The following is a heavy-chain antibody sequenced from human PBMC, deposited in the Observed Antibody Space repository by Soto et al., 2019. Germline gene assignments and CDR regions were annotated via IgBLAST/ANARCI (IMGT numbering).Heavy chain of an antibody. CDR3: AREVSDGYSIWFDP. D-gene: IGHD2-15*01. CDR2: IYYSGST. V-gene: IGHV4-31*03. Sequence: SETLSLTCTVSGGSISSGGYYWSWIRQHPGKGLEWIGYIYYSGSTYYNPSLKSRVTISVDTSKNQFSLKLSSVTAADTAVYYSAREVSDGYSIWFDPWGQGTLVTVSS. CDR1: GGSISSGGYY. J-gene: IGHJ5*02.